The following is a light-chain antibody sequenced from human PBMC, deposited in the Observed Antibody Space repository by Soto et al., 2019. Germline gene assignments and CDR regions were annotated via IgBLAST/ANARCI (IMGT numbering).Light chain of an antibody. J-gene: IGLJ3*02. V-gene: IGLV2-14*01. CDR2: DVS. CDR3: SSYTTGGTV. Sequence: QSVLTQPASVSGSPGQSITISCTGTSSDVGGYNYVSWYQQHPGKAPKLMIYDVSSRPSGVSNRFSGSKSGNTASLTISGLQAEDEADYYCSSYTTGGTVFGGGTKLTVL. CDR1: SSDVGGYNY.